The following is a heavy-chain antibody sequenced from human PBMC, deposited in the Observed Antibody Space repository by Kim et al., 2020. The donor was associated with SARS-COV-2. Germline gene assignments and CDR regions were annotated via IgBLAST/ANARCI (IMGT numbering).Heavy chain of an antibody. CDR1: GDSVSSNSAT. V-gene: IGHV6-1*01. D-gene: IGHD2-21*02. CDR2: TYYRSKWFN. Sequence: SQTLSLTCAISGDSVSSNSATWNWIRQSPSRGLEWLGRTYYRSKWFNNYAVSVESRITINPDTSKNQFSLQLNSVTPEDTAVYYCARDSLGGNSRPLFDYWGQGTLVTVSS. CDR3: ARDSLGGNSRPLFDY. J-gene: IGHJ4*02.